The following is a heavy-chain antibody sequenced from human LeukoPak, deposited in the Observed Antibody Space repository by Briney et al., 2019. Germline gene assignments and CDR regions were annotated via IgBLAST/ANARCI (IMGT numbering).Heavy chain of an antibody. J-gene: IGHJ5*02. Sequence: PGGSLRLSCAASGFTFDDYAMYWVRQAPGKGLEWVSSIEASGGATYYADSVKGRFTISRDNSKNTFYLQMNSLRADDTAVYYCAKGSGSGWYGWFAPWGQGTLVTVSS. CDR1: GFTFDDYA. V-gene: IGHV3-23*01. D-gene: IGHD6-19*01. CDR2: IEASGGAT. CDR3: AKGSGSGWYGWFAP.